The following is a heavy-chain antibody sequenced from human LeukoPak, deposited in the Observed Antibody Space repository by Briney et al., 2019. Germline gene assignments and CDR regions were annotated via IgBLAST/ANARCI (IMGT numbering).Heavy chain of an antibody. D-gene: IGHD3-22*01. CDR3: ARDDYYDSQSYYYYYMDV. CDR2: IYYSGST. V-gene: IGHV4-59*12. CDR1: GGSISSYY. Sequence: SETLSLTCTVSGGSISSYYWSWIRQPPGKGLEWIGYIYYSGSTNYNPSLKSRVTISVDTSKNQFSLKLSSVTAADTAVYYCARDDYYDSQSYYYYYMDVWGKGTTVTVSS. J-gene: IGHJ6*03.